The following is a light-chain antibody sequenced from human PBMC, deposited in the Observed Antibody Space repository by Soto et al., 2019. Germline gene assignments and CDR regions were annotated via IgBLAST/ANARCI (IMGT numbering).Light chain of an antibody. V-gene: IGKV1D-12*01. CDR3: QQAHSFPLT. CDR2: DAS. Sequence: DIQMTQSPSSVSASVGDRVTITCRASQDISYWLAWYQQKPGKAPKVLIYDASSLQSGVQSRFSGSGSGTDFTLTINTLQPEDSATCYCQQAHSFPLTFGGGTKVEIK. J-gene: IGKJ4*01. CDR1: QDISYW.